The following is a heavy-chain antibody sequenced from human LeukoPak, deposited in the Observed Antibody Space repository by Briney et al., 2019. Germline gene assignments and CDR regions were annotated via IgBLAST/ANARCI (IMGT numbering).Heavy chain of an antibody. Sequence: PSETLSLTCTVSGGSISSSSYYWGWIRQPPGKGLEWIGYIYYSGSTNYNPSLKSRVTISVDTSKNQFSLKLSSVTAADTAVYYCARERPDYGDWGWFDPWGQGTLVTVSS. CDR1: GGSISSSSYY. CDR3: ARERPDYGDWGWFDP. D-gene: IGHD4-17*01. CDR2: IYYSGST. J-gene: IGHJ5*02. V-gene: IGHV4-61*01.